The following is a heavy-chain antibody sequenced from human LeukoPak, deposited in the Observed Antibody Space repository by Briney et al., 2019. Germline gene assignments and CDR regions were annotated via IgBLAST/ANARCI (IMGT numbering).Heavy chain of an antibody. CDR3: ARGPDTAADAFDI. CDR2: IDPSDSYT. CDR1: GYRFTSYW. J-gene: IGHJ3*02. D-gene: IGHD5-18*01. V-gene: IGHV5-10-1*01. Sequence: GESLKISCKGSGYRFTSYWISWVRQMPGKGLEWMGRIDPSDSYTNYSPSFQGNVTISADKSISTAYLQWSRLKASDTAMYYCARGPDTAADAFDIWGQGTMVTVSS.